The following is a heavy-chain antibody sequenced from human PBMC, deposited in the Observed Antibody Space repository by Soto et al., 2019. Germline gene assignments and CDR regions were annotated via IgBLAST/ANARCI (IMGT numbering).Heavy chain of an antibody. V-gene: IGHV1-2*04. CDR3: ARGYCSGTSCRPLYYYYYMDV. Sequence: ASVKVSCKASGYTFTGYYMHWVRQAPGQGLEWMGWINPNSGGTNYAQKFQGWVTMTRDTSISTAYMELSRLRSDDTAVYYCARGYCSGTSCRPLYYYYYMDVWGKGTTVTVSS. CDR2: INPNSGGT. D-gene: IGHD2-2*01. J-gene: IGHJ6*03. CDR1: GYTFTGYY.